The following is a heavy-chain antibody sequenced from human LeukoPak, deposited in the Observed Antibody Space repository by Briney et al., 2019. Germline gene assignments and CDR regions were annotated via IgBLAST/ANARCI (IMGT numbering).Heavy chain of an antibody. J-gene: IGHJ3*02. CDR3: TRDWGSDYGDAGDAFDI. Sequence: GGSLRLSCTASGFTFGDYAMSWFRQAPGKGLEWVGFIRSKAYGGTTEYAASVKGRFTISRDDSKSIAYLQMNSLKTEDTAVYYCTRDWGSDYGDAGDAFDIWGQGTMVTVSS. D-gene: IGHD4-17*01. CDR2: IRSKAYGGTT. CDR1: GFTFGDYA. V-gene: IGHV3-49*03.